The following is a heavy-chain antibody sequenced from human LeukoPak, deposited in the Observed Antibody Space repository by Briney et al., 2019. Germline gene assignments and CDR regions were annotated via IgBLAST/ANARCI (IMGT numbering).Heavy chain of an antibody. CDR3: AREGCSSTSCYKDYYYGMDV. V-gene: IGHV1-46*01. D-gene: IGHD2-2*02. CDR1: GYTFTSNY. J-gene: IGHJ6*02. CDR2: IYPRDGST. Sequence: ASVKVSCKASGYTFTSNYIHWVRQAPGQGLEWMGMIYPRDGSTSYAQKFQGRVTVTRDTSTSTVHMELSGLRSEDTAVYYCAREGCSSTSCYKDYYYGMDVWGQGTTVTVSS.